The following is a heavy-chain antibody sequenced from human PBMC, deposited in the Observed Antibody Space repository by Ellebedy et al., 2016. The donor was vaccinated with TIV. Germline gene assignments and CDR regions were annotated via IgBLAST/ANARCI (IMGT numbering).Heavy chain of an antibody. CDR3: ARRVRGAAHFDH. V-gene: IGHV4-59*01. CDR2: VYYTGTT. Sequence: SETLSLTXSVSNATITDYYWNWIRPSPGKGLEWTAHVYYTGTTKYNPSLESRLSISVDTSKNQFSLRLNFVTVADTGVYFCARRVRGAAHFDHWGPGTLVTVSS. CDR1: NATITDYY. J-gene: IGHJ4*02. D-gene: IGHD1-26*01.